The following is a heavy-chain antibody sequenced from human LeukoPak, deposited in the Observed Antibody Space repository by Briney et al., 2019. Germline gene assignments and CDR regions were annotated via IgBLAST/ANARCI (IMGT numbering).Heavy chain of an antibody. CDR2: IKQDGSEK. Sequence: PGGSLRLSCAASGFTFSSYWMSWVRQAPGKGLERVANIKQDGSEKYYVDSVKGRFTISRDNAKNSLYLQMNSLRAEDTAVYYCARDWASGSSSWYTHWGQGTLVTVSS. J-gene: IGHJ1*01. CDR3: ARDWASGSSSWYTH. D-gene: IGHD6-13*01. CDR1: GFTFSSYW. V-gene: IGHV3-7*01.